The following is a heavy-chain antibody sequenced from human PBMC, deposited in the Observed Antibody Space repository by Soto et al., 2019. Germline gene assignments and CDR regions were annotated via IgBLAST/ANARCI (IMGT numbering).Heavy chain of an antibody. D-gene: IGHD2-2*01. CDR3: TRGKGYCSSTSCRVSWFDP. Sequence: GGSLRLSCTASGFTFGDYAMSWFRQAPGKGLEWVGFIRSKAYGGTTEYAASVKGGFTISRDDSKSIAYLQMNSLKTEDTAVYYCTRGKGYCSSTSCRVSWFDPWGQGTLVTVSS. CDR1: GFTFGDYA. V-gene: IGHV3-49*03. J-gene: IGHJ5*02. CDR2: IRSKAYGGTT.